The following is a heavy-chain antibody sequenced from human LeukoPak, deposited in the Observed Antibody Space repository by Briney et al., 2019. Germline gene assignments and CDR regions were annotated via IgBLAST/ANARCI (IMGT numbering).Heavy chain of an antibody. CDR3: AGCCYYGSGSYSS. V-gene: IGHV3-30*03. CDR2: ISHDGSNN. J-gene: IGHJ5*02. D-gene: IGHD3-10*01. Sequence: PGGSLRLSCAASGFTFSNYGMHWVRQAPGKGLEWVVVISHDGSNNNYADSVKGRFTISRDNSKNTLYLQMNSLRAEDTAVYYCAGCCYYGSGSYSSWGQGTLVTVSS. CDR1: GFTFSNYG.